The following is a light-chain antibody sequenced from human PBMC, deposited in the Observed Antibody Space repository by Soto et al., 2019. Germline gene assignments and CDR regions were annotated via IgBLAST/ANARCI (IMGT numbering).Light chain of an antibody. CDR2: DVN. Sequence: QSVLTQPASVSGSPGQSITISCTGTSSDVGGYNYVSWYQHHPGKAPKLMIYDVNNRPSGVSSRFSGSKSGNTASLTISGLQAEDDGDYYCTSYTTSSPYLVLGGGTKLTVL. CDR3: TSYTTSSPYLV. J-gene: IGLJ3*02. V-gene: IGLV2-14*03. CDR1: SSDVGGYNY.